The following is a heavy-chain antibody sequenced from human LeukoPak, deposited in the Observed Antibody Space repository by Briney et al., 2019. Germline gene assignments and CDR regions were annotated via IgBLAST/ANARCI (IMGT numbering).Heavy chain of an antibody. CDR2: IDWDDDK. J-gene: IGHJ3*02. D-gene: IGHD3-22*01. V-gene: IGHV2-70*04. Sequence: SGPTLVNPTQTLTLTCTFSGFSLSTSGMRVSWIRQPPGKALEWLVRIDWDDDKFYSTSLKTRLTISKDTSKNQVVLTMTNMDPVDTATYYCARAIRYDSSRGAFDIWGQGTMVTVSS. CDR3: ARAIRYDSSRGAFDI. CDR1: GFSLSTSGMR.